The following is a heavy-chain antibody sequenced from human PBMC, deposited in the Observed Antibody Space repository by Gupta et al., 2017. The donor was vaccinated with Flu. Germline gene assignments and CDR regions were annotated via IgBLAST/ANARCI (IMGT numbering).Heavy chain of an antibody. D-gene: IGHD3/OR15-3a*01. V-gene: IGHV3-23*01. CDR1: GFAFSPHT. Sequence: EVQLLQSGGRLVPHGGPLRISCTGSGFAFSPHTMNCARRAPGKGLGWVAGIYGGGGGIDYADSVRGRFTISRDNSQNTVYLQMNSLRAEDTAVYYCAKDQNPDGIWTIDYWGQGTLVTVSS. CDR2: IYGGGGGI. J-gene: IGHJ4*02. CDR3: AKDQNPDGIWTIDY.